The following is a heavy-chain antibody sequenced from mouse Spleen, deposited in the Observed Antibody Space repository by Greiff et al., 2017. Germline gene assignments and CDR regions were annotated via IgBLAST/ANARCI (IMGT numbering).Heavy chain of an antibody. CDR1: GFTFTDYY. J-gene: IGHJ1*01. D-gene: IGHD2-4*01. V-gene: IGHV7-3*01. CDR3: ASQYDYSLYWYFDV. Sequence: EVQLVESGGGLVQPGGSLSLSCAASGFTFTDYYMSWVRQPPGKALEWLGFIRNKANGYTTEYSASVKGRFTISRDNSQSILYLQMNALRAEDSATYYCASQYDYSLYWYFDVWGAGTTVTVSS. CDR2: IRNKANGYTT.